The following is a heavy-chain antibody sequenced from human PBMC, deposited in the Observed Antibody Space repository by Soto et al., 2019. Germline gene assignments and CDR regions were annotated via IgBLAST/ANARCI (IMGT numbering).Heavy chain of an antibody. CDR2: VIPMLSMS. CDR3: AMIYGSGSRAFDY. V-gene: IGHV1-69*02. CDR1: GDTFSSYT. D-gene: IGHD3-10*01. J-gene: IGHJ4*02. Sequence: QVHLVQSGVEVKKPGSSVKVSCKASGDTFSSYTINWVRQAPGLGLAWMGRVIPMLSMSNYALKFQGRVTMTADRSTNTAYMELSSLRSEDTATYYCAMIYGSGSRAFDYWGQGALVTVSS.